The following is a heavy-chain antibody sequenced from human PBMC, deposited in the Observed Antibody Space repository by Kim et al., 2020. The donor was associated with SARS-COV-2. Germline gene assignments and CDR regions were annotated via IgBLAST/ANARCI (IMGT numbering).Heavy chain of an antibody. V-gene: IGHV3-48*02. D-gene: IGHD2-15*01. CDR3: ARDFGFCSGATCPTPPRFDY. J-gene: IGHJ4*02. CDR1: GFSFNTYS. Sequence: GGSLRLSCAASGFSFNTYSMVWVRQAPGKGLEWLSYISSSSNTAYYADSVEGRFTISRDNAKNSLYLQMNSLRDEDTALYYCARDFGFCSGATCPTPPRFDYWGQGPLVTVSS. CDR2: ISSSSNTA.